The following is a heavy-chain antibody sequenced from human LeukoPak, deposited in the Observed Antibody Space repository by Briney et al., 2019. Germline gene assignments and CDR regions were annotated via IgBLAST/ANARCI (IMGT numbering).Heavy chain of an antibody. Sequence: GGSLRLSCAASGFTFSSYGMHWVRQAPGKGLEWVAVISYDGSNKYYADSVKGRFTISRDNSKNTLYLQMNSLRAEDTAVYYCARDTLDWLLGYYFDYWGQGTLVTVSS. V-gene: IGHV3-30*03. CDR3: ARDTLDWLLGYYFDY. D-gene: IGHD3-9*01. CDR2: ISYDGSNK. CDR1: GFTFSSYG. J-gene: IGHJ4*02.